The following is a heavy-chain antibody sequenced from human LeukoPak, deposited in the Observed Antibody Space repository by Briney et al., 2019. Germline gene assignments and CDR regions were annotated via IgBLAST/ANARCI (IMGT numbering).Heavy chain of an antibody. V-gene: IGHV3-74*03. Sequence: PGGSLRLSCAVSGFTFGNSWMHWVRQAPGKGLMWVSGINTDGRTPMYADSVKGRFTISRDNAKNTLYLQMNSLRAEDTAVYYCARVGLLWFGEGGNWFDPWGQGTLVTVSS. CDR3: ARVGLLWFGEGGNWFDP. J-gene: IGHJ5*02. CDR2: INTDGRTP. D-gene: IGHD3-10*01. CDR1: GFTFGNSW.